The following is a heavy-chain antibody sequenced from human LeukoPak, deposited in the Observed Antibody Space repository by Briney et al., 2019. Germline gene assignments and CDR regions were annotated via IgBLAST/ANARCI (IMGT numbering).Heavy chain of an antibody. Sequence: SETLSLTCTVSGGSISSSSYYWGWIRQPPGKGLEWIGSIYYSGSTNYNPSLKSRVTISVDTSKNQFSLKLSSVTAADSAVYYCARHIPSMVRGWLKRSWFDPWGQGTLVTVSS. CDR2: IYYSGST. J-gene: IGHJ5*02. D-gene: IGHD3-10*01. CDR1: GGSISSSSYY. V-gene: IGHV4-39*01. CDR3: ARHIPSMVRGWLKRSWFDP.